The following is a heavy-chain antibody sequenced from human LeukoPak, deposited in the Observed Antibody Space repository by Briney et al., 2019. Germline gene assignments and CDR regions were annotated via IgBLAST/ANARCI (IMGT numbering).Heavy chain of an antibody. CDR2: ISAYNGNT. CDR3: ARDQGRIVVVPADLDY. V-gene: IGHV1-18*04. Sequence: ASVKVSCKASGYTFTSYYMHWVRQAPGQGLEWMGWISAYNGNTNYAQKLQGRVTMTTDTSTSTAYMELRSLRSDDTAVYYCARDQGRIVVVPADLDYWGQGTLVTVSS. D-gene: IGHD2-2*01. CDR1: GYTFTSYY. J-gene: IGHJ4*02.